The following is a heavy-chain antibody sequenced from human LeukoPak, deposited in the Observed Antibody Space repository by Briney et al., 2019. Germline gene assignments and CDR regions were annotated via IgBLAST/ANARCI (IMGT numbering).Heavy chain of an antibody. D-gene: IGHD3-16*02. Sequence: SETLSLTCTVSGYSISSGYYWGWIRQPPGKGLEWIGSIYHSGSTNYNPSLKSRVTISVDTSKNQFSLKLSSVTAADTAVYYCARGRIMITFGGVIGDDYWGQGTLVTVSS. J-gene: IGHJ4*02. CDR1: GYSISSGYY. CDR2: IYHSGST. V-gene: IGHV4-38-2*02. CDR3: ARGRIMITFGGVIGDDY.